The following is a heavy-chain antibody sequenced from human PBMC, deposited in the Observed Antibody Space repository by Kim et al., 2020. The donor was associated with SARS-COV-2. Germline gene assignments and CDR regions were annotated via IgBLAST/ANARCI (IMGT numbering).Heavy chain of an antibody. CDR2: IRSSSSTI. V-gene: IGHV3-48*02. D-gene: IGHD2-21*01. Sequence: GGSLRLSCAASGFTFSSYSMNWVRQAPGKGLEWVSYIRSSSSTIYYADSVMGRFTISRDNAKNSLYLQMNSLRDEDTAVYYCARDRDIVVVIAIFSDIAHAYCVDVWGQGTTVTVSS. CDR3: ARDRDIVVVIAIFSDIAHAYCVDV. CDR1: GFTFSSYS. J-gene: IGHJ6*02.